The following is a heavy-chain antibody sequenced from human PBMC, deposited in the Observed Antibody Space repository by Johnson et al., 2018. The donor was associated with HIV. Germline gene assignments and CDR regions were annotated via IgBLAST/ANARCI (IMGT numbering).Heavy chain of an antibody. CDR2: IRSDGSNK. CDR3: AKVQGFRRAFDI. J-gene: IGHJ3*02. Sequence: QVQLVESGGGLVQPGGSLRLSCAASGFTFSTYWMHWVRQVPGKGLMWVAFIRSDGSNKYYADSVKGRFTISRDNSKNTLYLQMNSLRAEDTAVYYCAKVQGFRRAFDIWGQGTMVTVSS. D-gene: IGHD2-15*01. CDR1: GFTFSTYW. V-gene: IGHV3-30*02.